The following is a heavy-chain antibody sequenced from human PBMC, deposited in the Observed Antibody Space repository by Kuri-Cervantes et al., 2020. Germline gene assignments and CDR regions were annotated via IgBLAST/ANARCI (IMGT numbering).Heavy chain of an antibody. J-gene: IGHJ4*02. CDR3: AKPQAQYSSGWYYGFDY. CDR2: ISYDGSNK. D-gene: IGHD6-19*01. Sequence: LSLTCAASGFTFSSYGMHWVRQAPGKGLEWVAVISYDGSNKYYADSVKGRFTISRDNSKNTLYLQMNSLRAEDTAVYYRAKPQAQYSSGWYYGFDYWGQGTLVTVSS. V-gene: IGHV3-30*18. CDR1: GFTFSSYG.